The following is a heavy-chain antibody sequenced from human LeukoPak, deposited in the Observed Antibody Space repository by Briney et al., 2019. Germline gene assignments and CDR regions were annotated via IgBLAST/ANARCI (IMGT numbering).Heavy chain of an antibody. CDR1: GFTFSSYA. J-gene: IGHJ4*02. CDR2: IRVST. D-gene: IGHD3-22*01. CDR3: AKDIPGGYYDALDPFDY. Sequence: GGSLRLSCTTSGFTFSSYALSWVRQAPGKGLEWVSGIRVSTYYPDSVTGRFTLSRDNSENTLYLQMSGLRAEDTAIYYCAKDIPGGYYDALDPFDYWGQGTLVTVSS. V-gene: IGHV3-23*01.